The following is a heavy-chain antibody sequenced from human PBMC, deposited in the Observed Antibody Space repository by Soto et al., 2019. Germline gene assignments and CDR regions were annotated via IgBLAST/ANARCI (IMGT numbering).Heavy chain of an antibody. J-gene: IGHJ5*02. Sequence: SETLSLTCTVSGGSISSGGYYWSWIRQHPGKGLEWIGYIYYSGSTYYNPSLKSRVTISVDTSKNQFSLKLSSVTAADTAVYYCARDGCSSTSCYGWFDPWGQGXLVTVSS. V-gene: IGHV4-31*03. CDR2: IYYSGST. CDR1: GGSISSGGYY. D-gene: IGHD2-2*01. CDR3: ARDGCSSTSCYGWFDP.